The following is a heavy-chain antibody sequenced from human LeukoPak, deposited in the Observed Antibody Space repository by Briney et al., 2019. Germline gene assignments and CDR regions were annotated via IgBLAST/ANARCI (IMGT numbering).Heavy chain of an antibody. Sequence: GESLKISCKGSGYSFTSYWIGWVRQMPGKGLEWMGIIYPGDSDTRYSPSFQGQVTISADKSISTAYLQWSSLQASDTAMYYCARHSRSGYAHYYYYYMDVWGKGTTVTVSS. CDR1: GYSFTSYW. D-gene: IGHD5-12*01. CDR3: ARHSRSGYAHYYYYYMDV. V-gene: IGHV5-51*01. CDR2: IYPGDSDT. J-gene: IGHJ6*03.